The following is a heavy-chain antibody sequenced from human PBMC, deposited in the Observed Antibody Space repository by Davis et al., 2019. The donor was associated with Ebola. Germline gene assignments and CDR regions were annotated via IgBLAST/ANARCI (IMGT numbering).Heavy chain of an antibody. D-gene: IGHD1-26*01. Sequence: ASVKVSCKASGYTFTSYGISWVRQAPGQGLEWMGWISAYNGNTNYAQKLQGRVTMTTDTSTSTAYMELRSLRSDDTAVYYWARDGAGWETNRWFDPWGQGTLVTVSS. CDR3: ARDGAGWETNRWFDP. J-gene: IGHJ5*02. CDR2: ISAYNGNT. V-gene: IGHV1-18*01. CDR1: GYTFTSYG.